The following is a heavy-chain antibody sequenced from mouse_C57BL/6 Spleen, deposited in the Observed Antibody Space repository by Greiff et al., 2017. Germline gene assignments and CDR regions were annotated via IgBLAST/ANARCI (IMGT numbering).Heavy chain of an antibody. CDR1: GYTFTDYE. CDR3: TRVGNPPYYAMDY. CDR2: IDPETGGT. D-gene: IGHD2-1*01. J-gene: IGHJ4*01. Sequence: VQLQQSGAELVRPGASVTLSCKASGYTFTDYEMHWVKQTPVHGLEWIGAIDPETGGTAYNQKFKGKAILTADKSSSTAYMELRSLTSEDSAVYYCTRVGNPPYYAMDYWGQGTSVTVSS. V-gene: IGHV1-15*01.